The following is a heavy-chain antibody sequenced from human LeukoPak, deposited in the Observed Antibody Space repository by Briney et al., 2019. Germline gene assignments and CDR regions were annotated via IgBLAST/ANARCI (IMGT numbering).Heavy chain of an antibody. Sequence: SETLSLTCTVSGGSISSSSYYWGWIRQPPGKGLEWIGSIYYSGSTYYNPSLKSRVTISVDTSKNQFSLKLSSVTAADTAVYYCASSMVRGVISWFDPWGQGTLVTVSS. D-gene: IGHD3-10*01. V-gene: IGHV4-39*07. J-gene: IGHJ5*02. CDR2: IYYSGST. CDR1: GGSISSSSYY. CDR3: ASSMVRGVISWFDP.